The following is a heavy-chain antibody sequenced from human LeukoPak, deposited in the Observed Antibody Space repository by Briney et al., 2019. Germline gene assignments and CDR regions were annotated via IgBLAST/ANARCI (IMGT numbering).Heavy chain of an antibody. CDR2: INPGGGST. J-gene: IGHJ5*02. D-gene: IGHD2-2*01. CDR1: GYTFTSYY. V-gene: IGHV1-46*01. CDR3: ATVNCSSTSCYGSSGFDP. Sequence: ASVKVSCKASGYTFTSYYMHWVRQAPGQGLEWMGIINPGGGSTSYAQKFQGRVTMTRDTSTSTVYMELSSLRSEDTAVYYCATVNCSSTSCYGSSGFDPWGQGTLVTVSS.